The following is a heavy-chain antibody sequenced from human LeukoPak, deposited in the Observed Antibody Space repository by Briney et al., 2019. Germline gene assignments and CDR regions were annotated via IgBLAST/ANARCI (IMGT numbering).Heavy chain of an antibody. V-gene: IGHV3-66*01. J-gene: IGHJ6*02. CDR3: ARATGGDYYYYYGMDV. CDR1: GFTVSSNY. Sequence: PGGSLRLSCAASGFTVSSNYMSWVRQAPGKGLEWVSVIYSGGSTYYADSVKGRFTISRDNSKDTLYLQMNSLRAEDTAVYYCARATGGDYYYYYGMDVWGQGTTVTVSS. CDR2: IYSGGST.